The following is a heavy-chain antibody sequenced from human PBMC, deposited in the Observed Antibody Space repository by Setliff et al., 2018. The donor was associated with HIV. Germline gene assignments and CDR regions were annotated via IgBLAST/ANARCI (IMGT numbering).Heavy chain of an antibody. J-gene: IGHJ3*02. V-gene: IGHV1-3*01. D-gene: IGHD4-4*01. Sequence: VASVKVSCKASGYTFSTYAMHWVRQAPGQRLEWMGWINAGNGNTKYSQKLQGRVTITADESTNTAYMELSSLRSEDTAVYYCARDRSNYVGLDAFDIWGQGTMVTVSS. CDR1: GYTFSTYA. CDR3: ARDRSNYVGLDAFDI. CDR2: INAGNGNT.